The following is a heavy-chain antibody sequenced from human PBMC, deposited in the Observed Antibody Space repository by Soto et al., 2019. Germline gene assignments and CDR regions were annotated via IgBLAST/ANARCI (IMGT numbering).Heavy chain of an antibody. CDR2: ISSSGSTI. Sequence: EVQLVESGGGLVQPGGSLRLSCAASGFTFSSYEMNWVRQAPGKGLEWVSYISSSGSTIYYADSVKGRFTISRDNAKNSLYLQMNSLRAEDTAVYYCARAAEGNWNEPGDAFDIWGQGTMVTVSS. CDR1: GFTFSSYE. J-gene: IGHJ3*02. V-gene: IGHV3-48*03. CDR3: ARAAEGNWNEPGDAFDI. D-gene: IGHD1-1*01.